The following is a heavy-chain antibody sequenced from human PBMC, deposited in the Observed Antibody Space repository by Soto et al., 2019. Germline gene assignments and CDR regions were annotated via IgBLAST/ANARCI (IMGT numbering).Heavy chain of an antibody. CDR3: ARDREDIVLVPAAIPYDAFDI. V-gene: IGHV3-33*01. J-gene: IGHJ3*02. D-gene: IGHD2-2*01. CDR1: GFTFSSYG. Sequence: GGSLRLSCAASGFTFSSYGMHWVCQAPGKGLEWVAVIWYDGSNKYYADSVKGRFTISRDNSKNTLYLQMNSLRAEDTAVYYCARDREDIVLVPAAIPYDAFDIWGQGTMVTVSS. CDR2: IWYDGSNK.